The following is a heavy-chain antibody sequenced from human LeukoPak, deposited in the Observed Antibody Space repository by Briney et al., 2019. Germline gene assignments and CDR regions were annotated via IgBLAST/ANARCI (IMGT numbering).Heavy chain of an antibody. D-gene: IGHD3-22*01. CDR3: ARVGYYDSSGYYYRLDY. V-gene: IGHV4-34*01. CDR2: INHSGST. Sequence: SETLSLTCAVYGGSFSGYYWSWIRQPPGKGLEWIGEINHSGSTNYNPSLKSRVTISVDTSKNQISLKLSSVTAADTAVYYCARVGYYDSSGYYYRLDYWGQGTLVTVSS. J-gene: IGHJ4*02. CDR1: GGSFSGYY.